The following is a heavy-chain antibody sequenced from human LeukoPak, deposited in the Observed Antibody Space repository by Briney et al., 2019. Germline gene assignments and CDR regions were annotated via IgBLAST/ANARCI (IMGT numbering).Heavy chain of an antibody. V-gene: IGHV3-74*01. CDR2: INSDGSST. CDR3: ASSPLVVRGVVFDY. D-gene: IGHD3-10*01. J-gene: IGHJ4*02. Sequence: GGSLRLSCAASGFTFSSYWMHWVRQAPGKGLVWVSRINSDGSSTSYADSVKGRFTISRDNAKNTLYLQMNSLRAEDTAVYYCASSPLVVRGVVFDYWGQGTLVTVSS. CDR1: GFTFSSYW.